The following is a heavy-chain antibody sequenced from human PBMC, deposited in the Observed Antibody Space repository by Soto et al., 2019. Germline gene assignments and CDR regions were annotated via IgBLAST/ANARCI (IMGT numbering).Heavy chain of an antibody. CDR2: ISAYNGNT. V-gene: IGHV1-18*01. J-gene: IGHJ5*02. CDR1: GYTFTSYG. D-gene: IGHD3-10*01. Sequence: QVQLVQSGAEVKKPGASVKVSCKASGYTFTSYGISWVRQAPGQGLEWMGWISAYNGNTNYAQKLQGRVTMTTDTSQSTAYREQRSLRSDDTAVYCCARVLGVRGWFDPWGQGTLVTVSS. CDR3: ARVLGVRGWFDP.